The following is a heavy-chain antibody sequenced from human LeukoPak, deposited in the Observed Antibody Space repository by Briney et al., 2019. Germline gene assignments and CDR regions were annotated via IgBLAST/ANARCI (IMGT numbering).Heavy chain of an antibody. V-gene: IGHV4-59*01. D-gene: IGHD4-23*01. CDR1: GGSISSYY. J-gene: IGHJ4*02. CDR3: ASSTVVIRGFFGY. Sequence: SETLSLTCTVSGGSISSYYWSWIRQPPGKGLEWIEYIYYSGSTNYNPSLKSRVTISVDTSKNQFSLKLSSVTAADTAVYYCASSTVVIRGFFGYWGQGTLVTVSS. CDR2: IYYSGST.